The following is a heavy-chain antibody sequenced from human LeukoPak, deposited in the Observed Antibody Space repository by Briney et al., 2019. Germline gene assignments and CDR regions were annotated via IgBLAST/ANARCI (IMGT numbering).Heavy chain of an antibody. Sequence: GGSLRLSCVASGFSFSTYDMNWVRQAPGKGLEWVSAITSTSNHINYADSVKGRFTISRDSANNSLYLQTNSLRAEDTAVYYCARVYSADGYGSGYYDYWGEGTLVSVSS. CDR1: GFSFSTYD. V-gene: IGHV3-21*01. J-gene: IGHJ4*03. D-gene: IGHD3-10*01. CDR3: ARVYSADGYGSGYYDY. CDR2: ITSTSNHI.